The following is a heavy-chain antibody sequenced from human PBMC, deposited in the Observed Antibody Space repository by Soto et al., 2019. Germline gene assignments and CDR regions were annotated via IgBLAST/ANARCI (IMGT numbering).Heavy chain of an antibody. CDR2: INEDGSEE. Sequence: EVQMVESGGGLVQPGGSLRLSCAASGFSISDYWMSWVRQAPGKGLEWVGNINEDGSEENYVASVKGRFTISRDNARNSLYLQMNSLRVEDTAVYYCCHTWVGGQGTLVTVSS. V-gene: IGHV3-7*01. D-gene: IGHD1-26*01. CDR1: GFSISDYW. CDR3: CHTWV. J-gene: IGHJ4*02.